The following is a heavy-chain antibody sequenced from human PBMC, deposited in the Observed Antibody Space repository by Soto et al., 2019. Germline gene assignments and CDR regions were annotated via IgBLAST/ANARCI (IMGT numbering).Heavy chain of an antibody. D-gene: IGHD3-9*01. Sequence: SETLSLTCTVSGGSISRSSYYWGWIRQPPGKGLEWIGSIYYSGSTYYNPSLKSRVTISVDTSKNQFSLKLSSVTAADTAVYYCAPFDWLTHYWGQGTLVTVS. V-gene: IGHV4-39*01. J-gene: IGHJ4*02. CDR3: APFDWLTHY. CDR1: GGSISRSSYY. CDR2: IYYSGST.